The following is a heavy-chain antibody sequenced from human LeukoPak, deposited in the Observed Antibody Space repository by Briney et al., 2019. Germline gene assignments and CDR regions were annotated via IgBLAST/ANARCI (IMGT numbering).Heavy chain of an antibody. CDR2: IYYSGST. V-gene: IGHV4-39*01. D-gene: IGHD3-22*01. CDR3: ARNLTGPFYDSRRSDAFDI. CDR1: GGSISISSYY. J-gene: IGHJ3*02. Sequence: PSETLSLTCTVSGGSISISSYYWGWIRQPPGKGLEWFGSIYYSGSTYYNPSLKSRVTISVDTSKNQFSLKLSSVTAADTAVYYCARNLTGPFYDSRRSDAFDIWGQGTMVTVSS.